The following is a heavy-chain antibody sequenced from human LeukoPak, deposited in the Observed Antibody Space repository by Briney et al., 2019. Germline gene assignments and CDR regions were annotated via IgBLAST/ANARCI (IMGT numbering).Heavy chain of an antibody. J-gene: IGHJ6*02. CDR1: GGTFSSYA. CDR3: AGYCSSTSCQDYYYYGMDV. CDR2: IIPIFGTA. D-gene: IGHD2-2*01. V-gene: IGHV1-69*13. Sequence: ASVKVSCKASGGTFSSYAISWVRQAPGQGLEWMGGIIPIFGTANYAQKFQGRVTITADESTSTAYMELSSLRSEDTAVYYCAGYCSSTSCQDYYYYGMDVWGQGTTVTVSS.